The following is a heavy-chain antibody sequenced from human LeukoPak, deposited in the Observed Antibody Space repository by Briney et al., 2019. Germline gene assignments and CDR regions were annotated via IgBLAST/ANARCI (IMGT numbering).Heavy chain of an antibody. CDR1: GFTFSSYS. CDR3: ARAPVVVPAANGY. CDR2: ISSSSSYI. J-gene: IGHJ4*02. Sequence: PGGSLRLSCAASGFTFSSYSMNWDRQAPGKGLEWVSSISSSSSYIYYADSVKGRFTISRDNAKNSLYLQMNSLRAEDTAVYYCARAPVVVPAANGYWGQGTLVTVSS. D-gene: IGHD2-2*01. V-gene: IGHV3-21*01.